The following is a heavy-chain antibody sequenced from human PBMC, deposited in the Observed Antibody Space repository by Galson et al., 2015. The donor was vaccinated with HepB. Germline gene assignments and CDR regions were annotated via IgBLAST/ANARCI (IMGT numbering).Heavy chain of an antibody. D-gene: IGHD2-2*02. CDR2: ISGSGAST. CDR3: AGYCSRTSCYRGRFAFDI. Sequence: SLRLSCAASGFTFSSHAMSWVRQAPGKGLEWVSAISGSGASTYYADSVKGRFTISIDNSKNTLYLQVNSLRAEDTAVYYCAGYCSRTSCYRGRFAFDIWGQGTMVTVSS. V-gene: IGHV3-23*01. CDR1: GFTFSSHA. J-gene: IGHJ3*02.